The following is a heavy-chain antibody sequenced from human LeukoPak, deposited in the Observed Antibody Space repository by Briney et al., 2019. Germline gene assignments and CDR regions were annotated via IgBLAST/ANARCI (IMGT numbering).Heavy chain of an antibody. CDR2: ISAYNGNT. CDR3: ARDVNCSGGSCYNDYYYYYMDV. CDR1: GYTFISYG. J-gene: IGHJ6*03. Sequence: ASVKVSCKASGYTFISYGISWVRQAPGQGLEWMGWISAYNGNTNYEKKLQGRVTMTTDTSTSTAYMELRSLRSDDTAVYYCARDVNCSGGSCYNDYYYYYMDVWGKGTTVTVSS. V-gene: IGHV1-18*01. D-gene: IGHD2-15*01.